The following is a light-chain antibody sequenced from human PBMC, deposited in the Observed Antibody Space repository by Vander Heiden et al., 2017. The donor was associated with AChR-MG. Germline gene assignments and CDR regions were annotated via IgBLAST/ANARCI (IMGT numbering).Light chain of an antibody. V-gene: IGLV2-11*01. CDR3: CSYAGTNTLI. J-gene: IGLJ2*01. CDR1: TSAIGTYSH. CDR2: DVS. Sequence: QSALTQPRPVSGSPGQSFNISCTGSTSAIGTYSHVSWFQTPLGKAPKRIIYDVSLRPSGVPDRFSGSKSGTAASLTISGLQTDDEADYYCCSYAGTNTLIFGGGTKLTVL.